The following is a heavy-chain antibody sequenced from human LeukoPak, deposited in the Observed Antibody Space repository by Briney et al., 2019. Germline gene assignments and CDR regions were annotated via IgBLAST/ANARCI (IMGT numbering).Heavy chain of an antibody. CDR2: ISGSGGST. D-gene: IGHD5-18*01. J-gene: IGHJ4*02. CDR3: ASVTGYSYGSIDY. Sequence: PGGSLRLSCAASGFTFSSYAMSWVRQAPGKGLEWASAISGSGGSTYYADSVKGRFTISRDNSKNTLYLQMNSLRAEDTAVYYCASVTGYSYGSIDYWGQGTLVTVSS. CDR1: GFTFSSYA. V-gene: IGHV3-23*01.